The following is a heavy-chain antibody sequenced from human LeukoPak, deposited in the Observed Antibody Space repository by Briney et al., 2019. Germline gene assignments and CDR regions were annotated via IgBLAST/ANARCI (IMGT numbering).Heavy chain of an antibody. CDR3: ARHTSSVYYDFWSGYEDYFDY. CDR2: IYYSGST. D-gene: IGHD3-3*01. V-gene: IGHV4-59*08. CDR1: GGSISSYY. Sequence: SETLSLTCTVSGGSISSYYWSWIRQPPGKGLEWIGDIYYSGSTNYNPSLKSRVTISVDTSKNQFSLKLSSVTAADTAVYYCARHTSSVYYDFWSGYEDYFDYWGQGTLVTASS. J-gene: IGHJ4*02.